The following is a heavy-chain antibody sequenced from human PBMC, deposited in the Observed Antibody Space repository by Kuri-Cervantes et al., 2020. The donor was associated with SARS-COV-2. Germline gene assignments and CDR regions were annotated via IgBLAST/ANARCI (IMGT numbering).Heavy chain of an antibody. J-gene: IGHJ4*02. CDR3: AIHPAGIADRQVYFDY. D-gene: IGHD6-6*01. Sequence: GESLKISCAASGFTFSSCAMHWVRQAPGQGLEWVAVISNDGSNKYYADSVKGRFTISRDNSKNTLYLQMNSLRAEDTAVYYCAIHPAGIADRQVYFDYWGQGTLVTVSS. V-gene: IGHV3-30-3*01. CDR2: ISNDGSNK. CDR1: GFTFSSCA.